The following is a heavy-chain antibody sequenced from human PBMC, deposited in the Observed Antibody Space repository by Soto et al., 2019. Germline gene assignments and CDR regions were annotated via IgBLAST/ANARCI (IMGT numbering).Heavy chain of an antibody. CDR2: IYWDDDK. Sequence: QITLKESGPTLVKPTQTLTLTCTFSGFSLSSGGVGVGWFRQPPGKALEWLALIYWDDDKRYSPSLKSRLTTTTDSSKNHVVLTMTNMAPANTATYYCAHRDDEGELSDACDSWGQGTMVTVSS. J-gene: IGHJ3*02. CDR1: GFSLSSGGVG. V-gene: IGHV2-5*02. D-gene: IGHD1-7*01. CDR3: AHRDDEGELSDACDS.